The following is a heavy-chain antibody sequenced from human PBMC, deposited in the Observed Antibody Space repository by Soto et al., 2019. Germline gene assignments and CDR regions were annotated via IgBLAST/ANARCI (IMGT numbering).Heavy chain of an antibody. V-gene: IGHV3-53*01. Sequence: EVQLVESGGGLIQPGWSLRLSCAASGFTVSSNYMSWVRQAPGKGLEWVSVIYSGGSTYYADSVKDRFTISRDNSKNTLYLQMNILRAEDTSVYYCARENGGGSWDDWGQRNMVTVSS. CDR3: ARENGGGSWDD. D-gene: IGHD2-15*01. CDR1: GFTVSSNY. J-gene: IGHJ4*02. CDR2: IYSGGST.